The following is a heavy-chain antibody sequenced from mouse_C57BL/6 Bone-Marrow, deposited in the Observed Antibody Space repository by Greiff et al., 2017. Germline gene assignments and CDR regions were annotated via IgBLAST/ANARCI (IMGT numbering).Heavy chain of an antibody. V-gene: IGHV5-17*01. CDR3: NGYDECAMDY. D-gene: IGHD2-2*01. Sequence: EVHLVESGGGLVKPGGSLKLSCAASGFTFSDYGMHWVRQAPEKGLEWVAYISSGSSTIYYADTVKGRFTISRDNAKNTLFLQMTSLRSEDTAMYYCNGYDECAMDYWGQGTSVTVSS. J-gene: IGHJ4*01. CDR1: GFTFSDYG. CDR2: ISSGSSTI.